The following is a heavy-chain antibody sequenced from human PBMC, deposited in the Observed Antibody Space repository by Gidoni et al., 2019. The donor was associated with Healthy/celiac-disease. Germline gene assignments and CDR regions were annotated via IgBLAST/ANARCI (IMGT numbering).Heavy chain of an antibody. J-gene: IGHJ1*01. D-gene: IGHD6-19*01. Sequence: QVQLVQSGAEVKKPGSSVKVSCKASGGTFSSYALSWVRQAPGQGLEWMGGIIPIFGTANYAQKFQGRVTITADESTSTAYMELSSLRSEDTAVYYCASWWRGGQWLASRAEYFQHWGQGTLVTVSS. CDR2: IIPIFGTA. V-gene: IGHV1-69*01. CDR1: GGTFSSYA. CDR3: ASWWRGGQWLASRAEYFQH.